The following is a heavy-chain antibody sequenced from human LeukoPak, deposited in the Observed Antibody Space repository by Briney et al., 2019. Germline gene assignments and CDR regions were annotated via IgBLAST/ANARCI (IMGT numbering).Heavy chain of an antibody. Sequence: GGSLRLSCAASGFTVSSNYMSWVRQAPGKGLEWVSVIYSGGSTYYAASVKGRFTISRDNSKNTLYLQMNSLRAEDTAVYYCARAAGKKYFQHWGQGTLVTVSS. CDR1: GFTVSSNY. J-gene: IGHJ1*01. CDR2: IYSGGST. CDR3: ARAAGKKYFQH. D-gene: IGHD6-13*01. V-gene: IGHV3-66*01.